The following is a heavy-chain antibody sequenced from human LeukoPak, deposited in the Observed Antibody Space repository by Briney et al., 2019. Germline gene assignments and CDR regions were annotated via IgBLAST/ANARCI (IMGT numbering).Heavy chain of an antibody. Sequence: AETLSLTCTVSGFSISSDYYWGLIREPPGKGLGWIGSSYHSGCTYYNPSLKGRVTISVDTAKNQFSLKLSPVTAADTAVYYCARGTGYSYGYPPSSFDYCGQATLLTVSS. D-gene: IGHD5-18*01. CDR1: GFSISSDYY. V-gene: IGHV4-38-2*02. CDR3: ARGTGYSYGYPPSSFDY. J-gene: IGHJ4*01. CDR2: SYHSGCT.